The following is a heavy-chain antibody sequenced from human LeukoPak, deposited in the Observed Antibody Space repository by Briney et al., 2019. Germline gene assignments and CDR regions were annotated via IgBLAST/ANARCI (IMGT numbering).Heavy chain of an antibody. CDR2: INSDGSTT. D-gene: IGHD4-11*01. Sequence: GGSLRLSCAASGFTFTTYWMHWVRQAPGKGLVWVSRINSDGSTTTYADSVKGRFTISRDNAKNTLYLQMNSLRAEDTAVYYCARVCDYNSYDPPYCFHYWGQGTLVTVSS. CDR1: GFTFTTYW. CDR3: ARVCDYNSYDPPYCFHY. V-gene: IGHV3-74*01. J-gene: IGHJ4*02.